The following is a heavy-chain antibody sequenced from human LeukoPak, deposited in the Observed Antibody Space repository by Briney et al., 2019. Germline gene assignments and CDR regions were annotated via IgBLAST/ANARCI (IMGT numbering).Heavy chain of an antibody. D-gene: IGHD1-26*01. J-gene: IGHJ6*03. Sequence: GGSLRLSCAASGLTFNNHAMSWVRQAPGKGLEWVSVISGSGDNTHYAESVKGRFTISRDNSKNTVHLQMSSLRAEDTAVYFCAKGCSGIYCLGYHYLDVWGKGTTVTVSS. CDR1: GLTFNNHA. CDR2: ISGSGDNT. CDR3: AKGCSGIYCLGYHYLDV. V-gene: IGHV3-23*01.